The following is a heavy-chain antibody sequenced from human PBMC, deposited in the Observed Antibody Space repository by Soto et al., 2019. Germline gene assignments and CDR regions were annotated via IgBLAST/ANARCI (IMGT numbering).Heavy chain of an antibody. Sequence: GGSLRLSCAASGFTFSNAWMNWVRQAPGKGLEWVGRIKSKTDGGTTDYAAPVKGRFTISRDDSKNTLYLQMNSLKTEDTAVYYCTTVADYYDSSGYPIFAFDIWGQGTMVTVSS. CDR2: IKSKTDGGTT. V-gene: IGHV3-15*07. J-gene: IGHJ3*02. CDR3: TTVADYYDSSGYPIFAFDI. CDR1: GFTFSNAW. D-gene: IGHD3-22*01.